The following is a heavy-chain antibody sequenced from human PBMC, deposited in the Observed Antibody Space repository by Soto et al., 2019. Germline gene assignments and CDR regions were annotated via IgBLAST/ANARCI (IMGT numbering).Heavy chain of an antibody. CDR3: VKDLGPYHLSFEL. Sequence: PGGSLRLSCSASGFTFSNYAIHWVRQAPGKGPEYVAAITNNGGSTYYADSMKGRFTISRDNSKSTVFLQMSSLRPEDTAIYFCVKDLGPYHLSFELWGRGTLVAVS. CDR2: ITNNGGST. D-gene: IGHD3-9*01. V-gene: IGHV3-64D*06. J-gene: IGHJ1*01. CDR1: GFTFSNYA.